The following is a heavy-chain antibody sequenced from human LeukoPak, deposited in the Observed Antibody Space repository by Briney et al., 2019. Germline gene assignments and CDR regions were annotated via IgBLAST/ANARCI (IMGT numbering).Heavy chain of an antibody. CDR2: INHSGST. J-gene: IGHJ6*03. CDR1: GGSISSGSYY. D-gene: IGHD4-11*01. CDR3: ATSLTTVTHYYYYMDV. V-gene: IGHV4-39*07. Sequence: SETLSLTCTVSGGSISSGSYYWSWIRQSPGKGLEWIGEINHSGSTNYNPSLKSRVTISIDTSKNQFSLKLSSVTAADTAVYYCATSLTTVTHYYYYMDVWGKGTTVTISS.